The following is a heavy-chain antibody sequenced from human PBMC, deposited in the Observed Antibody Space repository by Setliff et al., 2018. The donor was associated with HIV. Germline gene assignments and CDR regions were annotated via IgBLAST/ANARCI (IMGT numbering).Heavy chain of an antibody. CDR2: MNPKSGNT. Sequence: GASVKVSCKASGYNFTSHDINWVRQAPGQGLEWMGWMNPKSGNTGYARKFQGRVTMTRKTSISTAYMELRSLRSDDTAVYYCARGYYSSTSCYGIYYFDNWGQGTPVTVSS. CDR3: ARGYYSSTSCYGIYYFDN. V-gene: IGHV1-8*01. J-gene: IGHJ4*02. CDR1: GYNFTSHD. D-gene: IGHD2-2*01.